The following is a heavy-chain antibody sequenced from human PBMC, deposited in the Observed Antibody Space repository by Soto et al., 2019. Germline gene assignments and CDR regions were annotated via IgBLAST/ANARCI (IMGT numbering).Heavy chain of an antibody. Sequence: LRLSCAASGFTFSSYGMHWVRQAPGKGLEWVAVISYDGSNKYYADSVKGRFTISRDNSKNTLYLQMNSLRAEDTAVYYCAKDRASGYCSSTSCYNYYYYGMDVWGQGTTVTVSS. CDR2: ISYDGSNK. J-gene: IGHJ6*02. CDR1: GFTFSSYG. D-gene: IGHD2-2*02. CDR3: AKDRASGYCSSTSCYNYYYYGMDV. V-gene: IGHV3-30*18.